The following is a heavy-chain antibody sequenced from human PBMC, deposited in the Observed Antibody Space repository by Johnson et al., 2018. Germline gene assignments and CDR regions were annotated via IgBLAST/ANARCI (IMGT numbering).Heavy chain of an antibody. D-gene: IGHD3-3*01. J-gene: IGHJ1*01. CDR1: GFTFDDYA. CDR2: ISWNSGSI. Sequence: VQLVQSGGGLVQXGRSLRLXCAASGFTFDDYAMHWVRQAPGKGLEWVSGISWNSGSIGYADSVKGRFTIPRDNAKNSLYLQMNSLRAEDTALYYCAKAPVGWLGEGAEYFQHWGQGTLVTVSS. V-gene: IGHV3-9*01. CDR3: AKAPVGWLGEGAEYFQH.